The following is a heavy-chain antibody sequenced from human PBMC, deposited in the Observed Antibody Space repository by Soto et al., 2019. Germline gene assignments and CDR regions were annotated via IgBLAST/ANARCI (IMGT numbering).Heavy chain of an antibody. CDR1: GFTFSSYA. J-gene: IGHJ4*02. CDR2: ISYDGSNK. Sequence: QVQLVESGGGVVQPGRSLRLSCAASGFTFSSYAMHWVRQAPGKGLEWVAVISYDGSNKYYADSVKGRFTISRDNSKNTLYLQMNSLRAEDTAVYYCSYGGNSIFDYWGQGTLVTVS. D-gene: IGHD2-21*02. CDR3: SYGGNSIFDY. V-gene: IGHV3-30-3*01.